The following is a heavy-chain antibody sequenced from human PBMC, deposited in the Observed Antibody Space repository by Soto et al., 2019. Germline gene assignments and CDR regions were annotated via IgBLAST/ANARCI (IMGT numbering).Heavy chain of an antibody. J-gene: IGHJ3*02. CDR3: AKGWMHTNLYYDFWSGYSDALDI. D-gene: IGHD3-3*01. CDR2: IIPIFGTA. Sequence: SVKVSCKASGGTFSSYAISWVRQAPGQGLEWMGGIIPIFGTANYAQKFQGRVTITADESTSTAYMELGSLRSEDTAVYYCAKGWMHTNLYYDFWSGYSDALDIWGQGTMVTV. CDR1: GGTFSSYA. V-gene: IGHV1-69*13.